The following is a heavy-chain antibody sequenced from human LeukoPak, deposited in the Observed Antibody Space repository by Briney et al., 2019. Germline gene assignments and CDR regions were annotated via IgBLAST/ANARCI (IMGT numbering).Heavy chain of an antibody. D-gene: IGHD6-6*01. CDR1: GFTFSSYS. V-gene: IGHV3-21*01. J-gene: IGHJ4*02. CDR3: ARVIFSSSSGPVHY. CDR2: ISSSSSYI. Sequence: PGGSLTLSCAASGFTFSSYSMNWVRQAPGKGLEWVSSISSSSSYIYYADSVTGRFTISRDNAKNSLYLQMNSLRAEDTAVYYCARVIFSSSSGPVHYWGQGTLVTVSS.